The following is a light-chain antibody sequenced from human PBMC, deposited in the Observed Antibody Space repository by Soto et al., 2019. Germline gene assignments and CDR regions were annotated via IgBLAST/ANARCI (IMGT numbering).Light chain of an antibody. Sequence: DLQMTQSPSSLSAAVGDRVTITCRASQSIARFLNWYQQKPGEVPKLLIFGASYLRSGVPSRFSGSVSGTHLALTITSLQPEDFATYFCQQSYIAPYTFGQGT. CDR2: GAS. CDR1: QSIARF. V-gene: IGKV1-39*01. J-gene: IGKJ2*01. CDR3: QQSYIAPYT.